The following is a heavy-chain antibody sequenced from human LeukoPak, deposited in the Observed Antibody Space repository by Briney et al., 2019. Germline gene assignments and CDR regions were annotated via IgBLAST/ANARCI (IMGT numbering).Heavy chain of an antibody. D-gene: IGHD5-24*01. CDR3: ARGTMRDGNWFDP. J-gene: IGHJ5*02. Sequence: SVKVSCKASGYTFTGYYMHWVRQAPGQGLEWMGRIIPILGIANYAQKFQGRVTITADKSTSTAYMELSSLRSEDTAVYYCARGTMRDGNWFDPWGQGTLVTVSS. CDR2: IIPILGIA. V-gene: IGHV1-69*02. CDR1: GYTFTGYY.